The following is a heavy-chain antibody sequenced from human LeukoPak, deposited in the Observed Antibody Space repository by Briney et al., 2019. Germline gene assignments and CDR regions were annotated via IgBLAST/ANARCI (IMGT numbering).Heavy chain of an antibody. CDR1: GFTFSSYA. V-gene: IGHV3-30-3*01. D-gene: IGHD3-22*01. CDR2: ISYDGSNK. J-gene: IGHJ5*02. CDR3: ARDPYYDSSGYYSNWFDP. Sequence: GGSLRLSCAASGFTFSSYAMHWVRQAPGKGLEWVAVISYDGSNKYYADSVKGRFTISRDNSKNTLSLQMNSLRAEDTAVYYCARDPYYDSSGYYSNWFDPWGQGTLVTVSS.